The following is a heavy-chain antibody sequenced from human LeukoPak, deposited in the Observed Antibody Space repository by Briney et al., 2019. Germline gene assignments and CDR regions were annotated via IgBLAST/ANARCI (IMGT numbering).Heavy chain of an antibody. J-gene: IGHJ4*02. D-gene: IGHD3-22*01. Sequence: PSETLSLTCTVSGGSISSYYWSWIRQPPGKGLEWIGYIYYSGSTNYNPSLKSRVTISVDTSKNQFSLKLSSVTAADTAVYYCARQAPPKYYYDSSGYYREDHFDYWGQGTLVTVSS. CDR2: IYYSGST. CDR1: GGSISSYY. V-gene: IGHV4-59*08. CDR3: ARQAPPKYYYDSSGYYREDHFDY.